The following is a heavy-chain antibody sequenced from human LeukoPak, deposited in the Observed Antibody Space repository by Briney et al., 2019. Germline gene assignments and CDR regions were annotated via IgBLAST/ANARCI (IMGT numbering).Heavy chain of an antibody. J-gene: IGHJ4*02. D-gene: IGHD6-13*01. Sequence: SETLSLTCTVSGRSITSDDYYWTWIRQPPGKGLEWIGYLSYTGGTHYSPSLKSRVTISVDTTKNQFSLNLTSVTVADTAVFFCAIIAASGARTADYWGQGTLVTVPS. V-gene: IGHV4-30-4*01. CDR3: AIIAASGARTADY. CDR2: LSYTGGT. CDR1: GRSITSDDYY.